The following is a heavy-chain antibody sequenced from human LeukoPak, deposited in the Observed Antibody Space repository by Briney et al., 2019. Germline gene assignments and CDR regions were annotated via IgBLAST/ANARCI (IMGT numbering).Heavy chain of an antibody. CDR3: STHDFDILTGYPFFDS. CDR1: GFAFSSYA. J-gene: IGHJ4*02. Sequence: GGSLRLSCAASGFAFSSYAMNWVRQAPGKGLEWVSAINGNGGSTYYADSVKGRFTISRDNSKNTLYLQMNSLKAEDTAVYYCSTHDFDILTGYPFFDSWGQGTLVTVSS. CDR2: INGNGGST. V-gene: IGHV3-23*01. D-gene: IGHD3-9*01.